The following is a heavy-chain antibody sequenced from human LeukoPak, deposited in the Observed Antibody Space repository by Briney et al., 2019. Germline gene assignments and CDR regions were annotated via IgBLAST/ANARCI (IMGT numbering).Heavy chain of an antibody. CDR1: GYTFTGYY. V-gene: IGHV1-2*04. CDR3: AREGITLFDY. J-gene: IGHJ4*02. Sequence: GASVKVSCKASGYTFTGYYMHWVRQAPGQGLEWMGWINPNSGGTNYAQKFQGWVTMTREPCISTADKELSRLRSGDTAVYNCAREGITLFDYWGRGTLVTVSS. D-gene: IGHD3-16*01. CDR2: INPNSGGT.